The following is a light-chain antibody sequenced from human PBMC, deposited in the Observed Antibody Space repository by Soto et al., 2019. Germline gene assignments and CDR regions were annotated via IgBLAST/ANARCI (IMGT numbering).Light chain of an antibody. CDR3: QPYGTSPPIT. CDR1: QSVSSSY. CDR2: GAS. V-gene: IGKV3-20*01. J-gene: IGKJ5*01. Sequence: EILLTQSPGTLSLSPGERATLSWRAGQSVSSSYLAWYQQKPGQAPRLLLYGASKRATGIPARFSGSGSGTDFTPTISSLQPEDFPLPYCQPYGTSPPITFAQGTRLEIK.